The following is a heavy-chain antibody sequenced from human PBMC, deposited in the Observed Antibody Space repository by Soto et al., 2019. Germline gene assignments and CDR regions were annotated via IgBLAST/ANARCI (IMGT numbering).Heavy chain of an antibody. CDR2: IYYSGST. Sequence: SETLSLTCTVSGGSISSGDYYWSWIRQPPGKGLEWIGYIYYSGSTYYNPSLKSRVTISVDTSKNQFSLKLSAVTAEYTAVYYCARGSGLCFGEQLYYYGMDVWGQGTTVTAP. V-gene: IGHV4-30-4*01. D-gene: IGHD3-10*01. CDR1: GGSISSGDYY. J-gene: IGHJ6*02. CDR3: ARGSGLCFGEQLYYYGMDV.